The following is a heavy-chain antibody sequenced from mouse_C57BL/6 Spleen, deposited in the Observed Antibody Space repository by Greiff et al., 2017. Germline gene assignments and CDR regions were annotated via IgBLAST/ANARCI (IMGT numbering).Heavy chain of an antibody. D-gene: IGHD4-1*01. CDR1: GFTFSDAW. CDR2: IRNKANNHAT. J-gene: IGHJ1*03. V-gene: IGHV6-6*01. CDR3: TNAGSYWYFDV. Sequence: LQQSGGGLVQPGGSMKLSCAASGFTFSDAWMDWVRQSPEKGLEWVAEIRNKANNHATYYAESVKGRFTISRDDSKSSVYLQMNSLRAEDTGIYYCTNAGSYWYFDVWGTGTTVTVSS.